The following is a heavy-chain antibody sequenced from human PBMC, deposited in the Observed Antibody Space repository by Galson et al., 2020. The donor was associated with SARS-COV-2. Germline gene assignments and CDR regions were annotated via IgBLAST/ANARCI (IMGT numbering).Heavy chain of an antibody. CDR3: ARGGGAV. V-gene: IGHV3-48*02. CDR2: ITSSSSSI. D-gene: IGHD3-16*01. J-gene: IGHJ4*02. CDR1: GFTFSTYG. Sequence: GGSLRLSCAASGFTFSTYGMNWIRQAPGKGLEWISYITSSSSSIYYADSVKGRFTISRDNAKNSLYLQMNSLRDEDTAVYYCARGGGAVWGQGTLVTVSS.